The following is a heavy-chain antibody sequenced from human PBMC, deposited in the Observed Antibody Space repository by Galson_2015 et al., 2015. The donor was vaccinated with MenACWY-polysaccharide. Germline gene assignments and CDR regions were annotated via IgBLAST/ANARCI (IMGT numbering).Heavy chain of an antibody. Sequence: SVKVSCKASGYPFTTFEINWVRQATGQGLEWMGWMNPNSGNTGYAQKFQGRVTMTRNTSISTAYMELSSLRSEDTAVYYCARGRGQLVRAFDYWGQGTLVTVSS. CDR2: MNPNSGNT. D-gene: IGHD6-6*01. CDR1: GYPFTTFE. J-gene: IGHJ4*02. V-gene: IGHV1-8*02. CDR3: ARGRGQLVRAFDY.